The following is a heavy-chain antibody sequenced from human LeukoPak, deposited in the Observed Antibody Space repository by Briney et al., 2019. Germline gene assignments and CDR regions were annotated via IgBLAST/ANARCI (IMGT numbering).Heavy chain of an antibody. V-gene: IGHV4-30-4*07. CDR1: GGSISSGAYS. D-gene: IGHD6-19*01. CDR3: VRGDYSSGWHLDY. CDR2: IYYRGGT. J-gene: IGHJ4*02. Sequence: SETLSLTCAVSGGSISSGAYSWSWIRQPPGKGLERIGCIYYRGGTYYNSSLKSRVSISVDTSKNHFSLRLSSVTAADTAVYFCVRGDYSSGWHLDYWGQGTLVTVSS.